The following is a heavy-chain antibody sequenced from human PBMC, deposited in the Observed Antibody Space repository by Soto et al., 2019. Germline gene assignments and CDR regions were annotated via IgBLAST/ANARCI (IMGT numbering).Heavy chain of an antibody. CDR1: GGSISSYY. Sequence: SETLSLTCTVSGGSISSYYWSWIRQPAGKGLEWIGRIYTSGSTNYNPSLKSRVTMSVDTSKNQFSLKLTSVTAADTAVYYCVRGRILRLRFGDFDSWGQGTLVTVSS. CDR2: IYTSGST. V-gene: IGHV4-4*07. D-gene: IGHD5-12*01. J-gene: IGHJ4*02. CDR3: VRGRILRLRFGDFDS.